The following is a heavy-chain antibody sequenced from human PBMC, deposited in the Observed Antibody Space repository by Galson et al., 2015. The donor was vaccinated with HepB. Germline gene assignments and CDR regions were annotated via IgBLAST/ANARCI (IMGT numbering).Heavy chain of an antibody. CDR3: AKEGPGYAFDI. CDR2: ISYDGSNK. CDR1: GFTFSSYG. Sequence: SLRLSCAASGFTFSSYGMHWVRQAPGKGLEWVAVISYDGSNKYYADSVKGRFTISRDNSKNTLYLQMNSLRAEDTAVYYCAKEGPGYAFDIWGQGTMVTVSS. V-gene: IGHV3-30*18. J-gene: IGHJ3*02.